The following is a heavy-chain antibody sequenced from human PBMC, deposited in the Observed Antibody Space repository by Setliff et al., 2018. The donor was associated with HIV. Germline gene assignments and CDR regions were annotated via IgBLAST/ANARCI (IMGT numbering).Heavy chain of an antibody. J-gene: IGHJ4*02. CDR1: GFTFSSYG. Sequence: GSLRLSCTASGFTFSSYGMHWVRQAPGKGLEWVAVIWYDRSNKYYADSVKGRFTISRDNSKNTLYMQMNSLRPEDTAVYFCAKTIAALDYWGQGTLVTVSS. CDR2: IWYDRSNK. D-gene: IGHD6-13*01. V-gene: IGHV3-30*02. CDR3: AKTIAALDY.